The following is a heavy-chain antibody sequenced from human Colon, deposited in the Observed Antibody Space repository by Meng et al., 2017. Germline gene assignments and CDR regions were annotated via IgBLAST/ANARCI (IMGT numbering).Heavy chain of an antibody. CDR2: IYYSGIT. V-gene: IGHV4-31*03. Sequence: QVQLQESGPGLVKPSQTLSLTCTVSGSISISGYYWSWIRQLPGKGLEWIGYIYYSGITYYNPSLKSRVTMSVDTSKNQFSPNLNSVTAADTAVYYCALYFYGSGGKFDPWGQGTLVTVSS. J-gene: IGHJ5*02. CDR1: GSISISGYY. D-gene: IGHD3-10*01. CDR3: ALYFYGSGGKFDP.